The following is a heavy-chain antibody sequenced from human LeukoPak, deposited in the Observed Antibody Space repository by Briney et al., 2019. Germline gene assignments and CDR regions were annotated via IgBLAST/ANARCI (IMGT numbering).Heavy chain of an antibody. D-gene: IGHD4-17*01. J-gene: IGHJ4*02. CDR1: GFTFSSYW. CDR2: IDPPGSDK. Sequence: GGSLRLSCAASGFTFSSYWISWVRQAPGKGLEWVANIDPPGSDKYYVDSVKGRFTISRDNAKNSLYLQMNSLRAEDTAVYYCASITTTVTEVPGWGQGTLVTVSS. V-gene: IGHV3-7*01. CDR3: ASITTTVTEVPG.